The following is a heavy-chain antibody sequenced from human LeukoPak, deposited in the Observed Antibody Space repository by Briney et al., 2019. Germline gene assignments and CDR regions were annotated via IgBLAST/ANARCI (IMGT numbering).Heavy chain of an antibody. CDR3: ARVRSGWYVGRFVDY. CDR1: GFTFSSYA. Sequence: GGSLRLSCAASGFTFSSYAMSWVRQAPGKGLEWVSVIYSGGSTYYADSAKGRFTISRDNSKNTLYLQMNSRRAEDTAVYYCARVRSGWYVGRFVDYWGQGTLVTVSS. J-gene: IGHJ4*02. V-gene: IGHV3-53*01. CDR2: IYSGGST. D-gene: IGHD6-19*01.